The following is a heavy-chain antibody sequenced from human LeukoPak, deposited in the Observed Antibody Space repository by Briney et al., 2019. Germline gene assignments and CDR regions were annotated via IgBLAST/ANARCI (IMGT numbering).Heavy chain of an antibody. CDR1: GFTFSSYA. CDR2: ISGSGGST. D-gene: IGHD5-24*01. CDR3: VTTLSGRDGYKYFDY. V-gene: IGHV3-23*01. J-gene: IGHJ4*02. Sequence: GGSLRLSCAASGFTFSSYAMSWVRQAPGKGLEWVSAISGSGGSTYYADSVKGRFTISRDNSKNTVYLQMGSLRAEDMAVYFCVTTLSGRDGYKYFDYWGQGTLV.